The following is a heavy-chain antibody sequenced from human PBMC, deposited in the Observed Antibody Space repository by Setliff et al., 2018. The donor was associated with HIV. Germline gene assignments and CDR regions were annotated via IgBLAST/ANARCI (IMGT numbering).Heavy chain of an antibody. J-gene: IGHJ4*02. CDR2: ISWNSGGI. CDR3: AKDIYGGHFYYFDY. D-gene: IGHD4-17*01. CDR1: RFTFDDYA. Sequence: PEGSLRLSCAASRFTFDDYAMHWVRQAPGKGLEWVSGISWNSGGILYADSVKGRFTISRDNAKNSLYLQINSLRVEDTALYYCAKDIYGGHFYYFDYWGQGTLVTVSS. V-gene: IGHV3-9*01.